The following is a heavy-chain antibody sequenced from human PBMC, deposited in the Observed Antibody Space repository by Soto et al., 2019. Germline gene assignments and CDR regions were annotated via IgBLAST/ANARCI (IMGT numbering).Heavy chain of an antibody. Sequence: GESLKISCKGSGYSFTSYWIGWVRQMPGKGLERMGIIYPGDSDTRYSPSFQGQVTISADKSISTAYLQWSSLKASDTAMYYCARADVVVTAMYYYYGMDVWGQGTTVTVSS. CDR1: GYSFTSYW. J-gene: IGHJ6*02. CDR2: IYPGDSDT. CDR3: ARADVVVTAMYYYYGMDV. V-gene: IGHV5-51*01. D-gene: IGHD2-21*02.